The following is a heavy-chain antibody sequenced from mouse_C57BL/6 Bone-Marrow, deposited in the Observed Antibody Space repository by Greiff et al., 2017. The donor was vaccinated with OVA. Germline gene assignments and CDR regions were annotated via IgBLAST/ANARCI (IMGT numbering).Heavy chain of an antibody. J-gene: IGHJ4*01. V-gene: IGHV3-6*01. D-gene: IGHD2-5*01. CDR3: ARNAYYSNYDYYAMDY. CDR1: GYSITSGYY. Sequence: EVQVVESGPGLVKPSQSLSLTCSVPGYSITSGYYWNWIRQFPGNKLEWMGYISYDGSNNYNPSLKNRISITRDTSKNQFFLKLNSVTTEDTATYYCARNAYYSNYDYYAMDYWGQGTSVTVSS. CDR2: ISYDGSN.